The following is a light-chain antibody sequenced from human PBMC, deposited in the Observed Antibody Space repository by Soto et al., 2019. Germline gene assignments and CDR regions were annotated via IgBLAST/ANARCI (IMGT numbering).Light chain of an antibody. Sequence: QSALTQPASVSGSPGQSITISCTGTSSDVGGYNYVSWYQQHPGKAPKLMIYDVSNRPSGVSNRFSGSKSGNTASLTISGLQAEDEAHYYCSSYTSSSTPVVFGGGTQLTVL. V-gene: IGLV2-14*01. CDR3: SSYTSSSTPVV. CDR1: SSDVGGYNY. J-gene: IGLJ2*01. CDR2: DVS.